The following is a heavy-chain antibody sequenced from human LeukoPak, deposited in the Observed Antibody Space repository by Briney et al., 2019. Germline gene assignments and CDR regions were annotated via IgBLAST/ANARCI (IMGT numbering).Heavy chain of an antibody. CDR1: GFTFDTFV. Sequence: PGGSLRLSCSASGFTFDTFVMHWVRQAPGKGLEYVSGISGNGGSTYNADFVKGRFTISRDNSKNTLFLQMTSLGAEDTAVYYCVNQISGWVYWGQGTLVTVSS. J-gene: IGHJ4*02. CDR3: VNQISGWVY. D-gene: IGHD6-19*01. CDR2: ISGNGGST. V-gene: IGHV3-64D*06.